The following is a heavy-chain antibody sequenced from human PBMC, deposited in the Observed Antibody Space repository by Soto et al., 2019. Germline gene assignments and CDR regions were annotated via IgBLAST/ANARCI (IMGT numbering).Heavy chain of an antibody. V-gene: IGHV3-33*01. J-gene: IGHJ4*02. CDR1: GFTFSNYG. Sequence: PGGSLRLSCAASGFTFSNYGMHWVRQAPGKGLEWVSVIWYDGSKKYYADSVKGRFTISRDNSKNTLYLQMNSLRAEDTAVYYCARGWGHDTGVFDYWGQGTPVTVSS. D-gene: IGHD3-16*01. CDR3: ARGWGHDTGVFDY. CDR2: IWYDGSKK.